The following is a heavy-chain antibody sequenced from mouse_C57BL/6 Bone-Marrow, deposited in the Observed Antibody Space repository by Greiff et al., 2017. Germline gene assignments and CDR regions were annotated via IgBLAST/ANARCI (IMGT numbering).Heavy chain of an antibody. CDR3: ARDRAHDGYYLWFAY. CDR1: GFTFSSYA. CDR2: ISDGGSYH. J-gene: IGHJ3*01. Sequence: EVKVVESGGGLVKPGGSLKLSCAASGFTFSSYAMSWVRQTPEKRLEWVATISDGGSYHYYPDNVKGRFTISRDNAKNNLYLQMSHLKSEDTAMYYCARDRAHDGYYLWFAYWGQGTLVTVSA. V-gene: IGHV5-4*01. D-gene: IGHD2-3*01.